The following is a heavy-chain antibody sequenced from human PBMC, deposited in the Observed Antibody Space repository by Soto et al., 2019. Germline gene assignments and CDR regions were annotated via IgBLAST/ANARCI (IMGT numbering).Heavy chain of an antibody. J-gene: IGHJ3*02. CDR3: AKDRSGGWFDDVFDI. Sequence: GGSLRLSCAASGFTFRTYAMSWVRQAPGKGLEWVSAISGSAGSTYYADSVKGRLTISRDNFKNTLYLQMNSLRAEDTAIFYCAKDRSGGWFDDVFDIWGQGTMVTVSS. CDR2: ISGSAGST. V-gene: IGHV3-23*01. CDR1: GFTFRTYA. D-gene: IGHD6-19*01.